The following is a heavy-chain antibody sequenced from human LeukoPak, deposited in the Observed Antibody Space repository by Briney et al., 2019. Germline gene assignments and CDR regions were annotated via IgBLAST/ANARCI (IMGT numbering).Heavy chain of an antibody. V-gene: IGHV3-33*01. D-gene: IGHD7-27*01. CDR2: IWYDGSNE. CDR1: GFTFNTYG. Sequence: AGGSLRLSCTASGFTFNTYGMHWVRQAPGEGLEWVAIIWYDGSNEYYADSVKGRFTISRDDSKNTLYLQMNSLRPEDTAVYYCARNSPNGGHDAFDIWGQGTMVTVSS. J-gene: IGHJ3*02. CDR3: ARNSPNGGHDAFDI.